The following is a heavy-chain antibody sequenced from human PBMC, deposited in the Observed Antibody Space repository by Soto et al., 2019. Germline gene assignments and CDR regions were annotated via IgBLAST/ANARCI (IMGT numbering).Heavy chain of an antibody. CDR3: ARGARNYYYFDC. CDR2: INGDGSST. CDR1: GFTFSNYW. J-gene: IGHJ4*02. Sequence: EVQLVESGGGLVQPGGSLRLSCVASGFTFSNYWIHWVRQAPGKGLVWFSRINGDGSSTNYADSVKGQFTISRDNAKNTVYLQMNSLRVEDTAVYYCARGARNYYYFDCWGQGTLVTVSS. D-gene: IGHD1-7*01. V-gene: IGHV3-74*01.